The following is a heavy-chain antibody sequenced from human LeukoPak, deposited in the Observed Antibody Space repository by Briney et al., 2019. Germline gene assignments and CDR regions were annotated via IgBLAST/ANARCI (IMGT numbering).Heavy chain of an antibody. D-gene: IGHD3-16*01. CDR1: GYSFSSFW. J-gene: IGHJ4*02. CDR2: VYPDDSAA. Sequence: GDSLKISCQGSGYSFSSFWVGWVRQTSGKGLEWMGVVYPDDSAARYSPSFQGQITFSADKSLDTAYLQWSSLRASDTGIYFCARSRVWAESRWAFDYWGQGTPVTVSS. CDR3: ARSRVWAESRWAFDY. V-gene: IGHV5-51*01.